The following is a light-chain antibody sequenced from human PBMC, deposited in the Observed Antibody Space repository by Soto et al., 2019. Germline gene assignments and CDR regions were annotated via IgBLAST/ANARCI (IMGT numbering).Light chain of an antibody. V-gene: IGKV3-15*01. CDR3: QQYNDWPPYT. CDR2: GAS. J-gene: IGKJ2*01. Sequence: DIVMTQSPATLYVSPGERATLSCRASQSVSSDLAWYQQKPGQAPRLLIYGASTRATGIPTRFSGSGSGTEFTLTISSLQSEDFAVYYCQQYNDWPPYTFGQGTRLEIK. CDR1: QSVSSD.